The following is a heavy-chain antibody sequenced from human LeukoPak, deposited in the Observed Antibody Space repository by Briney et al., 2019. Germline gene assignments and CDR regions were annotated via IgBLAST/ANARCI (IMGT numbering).Heavy chain of an antibody. Sequence: GASVKVSCKASGGTFSSYAISWVRQAPGQGLEWMGRIIPILGIANYAQKFQGRVTITADKSTSTAYMELSSLRSEDTAVYYCARDCGYSYGTWGYYYYYYGMDVWGQGPRSPSP. D-gene: IGHD5-18*01. CDR2: IIPILGIA. V-gene: IGHV1-69*04. CDR1: GGTFSSYA. J-gene: IGHJ6*02. CDR3: ARDCGYSYGTWGYYYYYYGMDV.